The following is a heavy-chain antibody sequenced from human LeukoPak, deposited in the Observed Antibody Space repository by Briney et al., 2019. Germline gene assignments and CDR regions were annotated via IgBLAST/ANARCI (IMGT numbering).Heavy chain of an antibody. V-gene: IGHV1-18*01. Sequence: ASVNVSCKASGYTFTSYGISWVRQAPGQGREWMGWISAYNGNTNYAQKLQGKVTMTTDISTSTAYMELRSLRSDDTAVYYCARDVGTTPHYYYYGMDVWGQGTTVTVSS. CDR1: GYTFTSYG. J-gene: IGHJ6*02. CDR3: ARDVGTTPHYYYYGMDV. D-gene: IGHD1-7*01. CDR2: ISAYNGNT.